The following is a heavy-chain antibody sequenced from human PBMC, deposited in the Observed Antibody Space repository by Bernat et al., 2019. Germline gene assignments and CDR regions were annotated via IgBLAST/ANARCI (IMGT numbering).Heavy chain of an antibody. CDR2: IWYDGSNK. D-gene: IGHD6-19*01. Sequence: QVQLVESGGGVVQPGRSLRLSCAASGFTFSSYGMHWVRQAPGKGLEWVAPIWYDGSNKYYADSVKGRFTISRDNSKNTLYLQMTSLGAEDTAVYYCAREVSSGWNFDYWGQGTLVTVSS. CDR1: GFTFSSYG. CDR3: AREVSSGWNFDY. V-gene: IGHV3-33*01. J-gene: IGHJ4*02.